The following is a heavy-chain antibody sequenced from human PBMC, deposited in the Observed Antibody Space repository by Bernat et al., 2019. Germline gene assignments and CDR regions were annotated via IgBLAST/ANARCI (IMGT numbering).Heavy chain of an antibody. CDR2: IKQDGSEK. Sequence: EVQLVESGGGLVQPGGSLRLSCAASGFTFSSSWMTWVRQAPGKGLEWVANIKQDGSEKYYVDSVKVRFTISRDNAKNSLYLQMNSLRAEDTAVYYCATSMAAAGNDWGQGTLVTVSS. CDR3: ATSMAAAGND. D-gene: IGHD6-13*01. J-gene: IGHJ4*02. CDR1: GFTFSSSW. V-gene: IGHV3-7*03.